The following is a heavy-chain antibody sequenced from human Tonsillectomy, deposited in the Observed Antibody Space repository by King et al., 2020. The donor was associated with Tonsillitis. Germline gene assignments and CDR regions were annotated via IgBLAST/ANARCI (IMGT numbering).Heavy chain of an antibody. J-gene: IGHJ4*02. D-gene: IGHD4-23*01. CDR2: IWGDGHNK. CDR3: ARGNFEEAETF. V-gene: IGHV3-30*02. CDR1: GFRFSDYG. Sequence: VQLVESGGGVVQPGGSLRLSCAVSGFRFSDYGMHWVRQAPGKGLEWVPPIWGDGHNKYYRDSVKGRFTISRDNSKSTLYLEMNSLRTEDTAVFYCARGNFEEAETFWGQGTRVTVSA.